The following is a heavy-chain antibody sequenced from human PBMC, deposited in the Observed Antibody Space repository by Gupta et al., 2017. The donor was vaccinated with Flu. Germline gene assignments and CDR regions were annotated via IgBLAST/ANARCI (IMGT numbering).Heavy chain of an antibody. CDR2: IRSKAYGGTT. V-gene: IGHV3-49*04. CDR3: TREGLLWFGELAIDY. D-gene: IGHD3-10*01. J-gene: IGHJ4*02. CDR1: GLTFGDYA. Sequence: EVQLGESGGGLVQPGRSLRLSCTASGLTFGDYAMSWVRQAPGKGLEWVGFIRSKAYGGTTEYAASVKGRFTISRDDSKSIAYLQMNSLKTEDTAVYYCTREGLLWFGELAIDYWGRGTLVTVSS.